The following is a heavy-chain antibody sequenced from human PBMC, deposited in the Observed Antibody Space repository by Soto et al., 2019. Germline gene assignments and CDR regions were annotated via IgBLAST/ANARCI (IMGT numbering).Heavy chain of an antibody. V-gene: IGHV1-3*01. CDR2: INAGNGNT. J-gene: IGHJ5*02. Sequence: XSLKVTCQASVYAFTGYAMDCVRQDPGQSLEWMGWINAGNGNTKYSQKFQGRVTITRDTSASTAYMELSSLRSEDTAVYYCARAPTSSWKNWFDLWAHGTVVTVSS. CDR1: VYAFTGYA. CDR3: ARAPTSSWKNWFDL. D-gene: IGHD6-13*01.